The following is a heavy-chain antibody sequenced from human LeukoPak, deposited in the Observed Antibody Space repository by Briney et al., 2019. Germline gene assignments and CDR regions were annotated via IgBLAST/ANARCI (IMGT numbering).Heavy chain of an antibody. D-gene: IGHD3-10*01. CDR2: IYHSGST. CDR3: ARSNHYYGTDY. V-gene: IGHV4-4*02. CDR1: GGSISSSNW. Sequence: PSETLSLTCAVSGGSISSSNWWSWVRQPPGKGLEWIGEIYHSGSTNYNPSLKSRVTISVDTSKNQFSLKVSSVTAADTAVYYCARSNHYYGTDYWGQGTLVTVSS. J-gene: IGHJ4*02.